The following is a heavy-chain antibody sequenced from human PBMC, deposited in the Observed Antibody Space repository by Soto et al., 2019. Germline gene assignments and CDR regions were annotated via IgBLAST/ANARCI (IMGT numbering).Heavy chain of an antibody. CDR2: IYHTGTT. V-gene: IGHV4-59*01. CDR1: GSSMGDYY. CDR3: TRVPLDYTYGTAC. J-gene: IGHJ4*02. Sequence: SETLSLTCHVSGSSMGDYYWSWVRQSPGKGLEWFGYIYHTGTTNYNPSLKSRVTMSIDTSSNQFSLRVRSVTAADTAVYFCTRVPLDYTYGTACWGQGTLVPVSS. D-gene: IGHD5-18*01.